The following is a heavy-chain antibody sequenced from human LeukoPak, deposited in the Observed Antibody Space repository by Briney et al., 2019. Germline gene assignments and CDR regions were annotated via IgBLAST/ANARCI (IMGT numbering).Heavy chain of an antibody. CDR3: ARGDILTGYYPG. CDR1: GYTFTGYY. D-gene: IGHD3-9*01. CDR2: INPNSGGT. V-gene: IGHV1-2*02. J-gene: IGHJ4*02. Sequence: ASVKVSCKASGYTFTGYYMHWVRQAPGQGLEWMGWINPNSGGTNYAQKFQGRVTMTRDTSISTAYMELSRLRSEDTAVYYCARGDILTGYYPGWGQGTLVTVSS.